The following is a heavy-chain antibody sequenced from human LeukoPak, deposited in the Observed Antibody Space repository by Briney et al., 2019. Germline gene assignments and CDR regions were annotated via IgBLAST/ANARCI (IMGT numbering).Heavy chain of an antibody. CDR3: ARDGGGWLQSSDDAFDI. CDR1: GGSISSYY. D-gene: IGHD5-24*01. CDR2: IYYSGST. V-gene: IGHV4-59*01. J-gene: IGHJ3*02. Sequence: SETLSLTCTVSGGSISSYYWSWIRQPPGKGLEWIGYIYYSGSTNYNPSLKRRVTISVDTSKNQFSLKLSSVTAADAAVYYCARDGGGWLQSSDDAFDIWGQGTMVTVSS.